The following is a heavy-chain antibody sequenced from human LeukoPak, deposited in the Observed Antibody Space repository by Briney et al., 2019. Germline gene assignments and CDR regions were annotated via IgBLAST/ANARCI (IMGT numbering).Heavy chain of an antibody. CDR1: GFTFSSYA. CDR2: ISSSSDYI. V-gene: IGHV3-21*01. CDR3: ARESPGTTVFDY. Sequence: GGSLRLSCVASGFTFSSYAMNWVRQAPGKGLEWVSSISSSSDYIYYADSVKGRFTISRDNAKNSLFLQMNSLRAEDTAVYYCARESPGTTVFDYWGQGTLVTVSS. D-gene: IGHD1-1*01. J-gene: IGHJ4*02.